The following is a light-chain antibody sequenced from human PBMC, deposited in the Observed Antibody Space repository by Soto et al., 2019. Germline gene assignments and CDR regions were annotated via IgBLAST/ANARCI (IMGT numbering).Light chain of an antibody. CDR2: TGS. J-gene: IGKJ2*01. CDR1: QAIDSW. Sequence: DIQMTQSPSSVSASVGDRVTITCRASQAIDSWLAWYQQKPGEAPKLLIFTGSLLHSGVPPRFSGSGSGTDFTLTISSLQPEDFATYYCQKINSAPYTFGQGTKLEIK. CDR3: QKINSAPYT. V-gene: IGKV1-12*01.